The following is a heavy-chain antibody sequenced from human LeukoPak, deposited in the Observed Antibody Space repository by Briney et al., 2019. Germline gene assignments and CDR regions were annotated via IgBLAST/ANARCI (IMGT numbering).Heavy chain of an antibody. Sequence: SETLSLTCTVSGGSISSYYWSWIRQPPGKGLEWIGYIYDSVFTKYNPSLKSRVTISVDTSKSQFSLKLSSVTAADTAVYYCARDTSYSSSWGINYWGQGTLVTVSS. J-gene: IGHJ4*02. CDR3: ARDTSYSSSWGINY. V-gene: IGHV4-59*12. CDR1: GGSISSYY. D-gene: IGHD6-13*01. CDR2: IYDSVFT.